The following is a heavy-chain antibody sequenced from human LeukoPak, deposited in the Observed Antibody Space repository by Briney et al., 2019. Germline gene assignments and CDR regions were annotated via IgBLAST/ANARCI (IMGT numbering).Heavy chain of an antibody. J-gene: IGHJ4*02. CDR3: AKAGTGRFGELFSDY. CDR1: GFTFSSYG. V-gene: IGHV3-30*18. Sequence: PGGSLRLSCAASGFTFSSYGMHWVRQAPGKGLEWVAVISYDGSNKYYADSVKGRFTISRDNSKNTLYLQMNSLRAEDTAVYYCAKAGTGRFGELFSDYWGQGTLVTVSS. D-gene: IGHD3-10*01. CDR2: ISYDGSNK.